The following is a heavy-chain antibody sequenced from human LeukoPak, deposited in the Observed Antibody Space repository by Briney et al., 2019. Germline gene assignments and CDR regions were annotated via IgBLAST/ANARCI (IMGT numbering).Heavy chain of an antibody. Sequence: SETLSLTCAVYGESFSGYYWAWIRQPPGKGLEWIGEINHTGRTNYKPSLKSRVTISVDSSKNQFSLKLSSVTAADTAVYYCARCEWSPYYFDYWGQGALVTVSS. D-gene: IGHD3-3*01. CDR1: GESFSGYY. CDR3: ARCEWSPYYFDY. CDR2: INHTGRT. J-gene: IGHJ4*02. V-gene: IGHV4-34*01.